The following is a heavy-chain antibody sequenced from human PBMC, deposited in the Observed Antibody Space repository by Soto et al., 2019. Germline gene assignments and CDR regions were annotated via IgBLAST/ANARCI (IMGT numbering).Heavy chain of an antibody. V-gene: IGHV4-31*03. Sequence: SETLSLTCTVSGGSISSGGYYWSWIRQHPGKGLEWIGYIYYSGSTYYNPSLKSRVTISVDTSKNQFSLKLSSVTAADTAVYYCARDKDIVVVPAATDNYYYYGMDVWGQGTTVTVSS. CDR2: IYYSGST. J-gene: IGHJ6*02. D-gene: IGHD2-2*01. CDR3: ARDKDIVVVPAATDNYYYYGMDV. CDR1: GGSISSGGYY.